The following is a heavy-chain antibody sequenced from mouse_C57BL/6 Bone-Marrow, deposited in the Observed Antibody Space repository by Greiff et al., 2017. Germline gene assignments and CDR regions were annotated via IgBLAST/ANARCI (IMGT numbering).Heavy chain of an antibody. Sequence: VQLQQSGAELARPGASVKMSCKASGYTFTSYTMPWVKQRPGKGLEWIGYINPSSGYTKYNQKFKDKATLTADKSSSTAYMQLSSLTSEASAVYYWSWLWDEGYFDFGGQGTTLTVSA. CDR1: GYTFTSYT. J-gene: IGHJ2*01. CDR3: SWLWDEGYFDF. D-gene: IGHD4-1*01. V-gene: IGHV1-4*01. CDR2: INPSSGYT.